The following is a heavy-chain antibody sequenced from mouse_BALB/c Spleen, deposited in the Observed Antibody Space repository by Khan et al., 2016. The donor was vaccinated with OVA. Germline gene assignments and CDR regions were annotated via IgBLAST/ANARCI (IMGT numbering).Heavy chain of an antibody. J-gene: IGHJ4*01. V-gene: IGHV9-3-1*01. Sequence: QIQLVQSGPELKKAGETVKISCKASVYTFTNYGMNWVKQAPGEGLKWMGWINTYTGEPTYADDFKGRFAFSLETSASTAYLQINNIKNEDTATYFCARSGLLRYAMDYWGQGTSVTVSS. CDR3: ARSGLLRYAMDY. CDR1: VYTFTNYG. CDR2: INTYTGEP. D-gene: IGHD1-1*01.